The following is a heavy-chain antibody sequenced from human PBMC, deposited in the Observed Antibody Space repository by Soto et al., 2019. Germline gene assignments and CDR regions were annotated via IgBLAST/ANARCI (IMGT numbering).Heavy chain of an antibody. CDR3: ARVITGTTFYYYYGMDV. CDR2: ISAYNGNT. J-gene: IGHJ6*02. CDR1: GYTYISYS. D-gene: IGHD1-7*01. Sequence: GASVKVSCKASGYTYISYSMHWVRQAPGQGLEWMGWISAYNGNTNYAQKLQGRVTMTTDTSTSTVYMELRSLRSDDTAVYYCARVITGTTFYYYYGMDVWGQGTTVTVSS. V-gene: IGHV1-18*01.